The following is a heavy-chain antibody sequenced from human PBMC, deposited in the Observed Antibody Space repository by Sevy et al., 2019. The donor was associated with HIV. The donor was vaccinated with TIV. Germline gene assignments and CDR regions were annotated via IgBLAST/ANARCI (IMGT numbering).Heavy chain of an antibody. J-gene: IGHJ4*02. D-gene: IGHD2-8*02. V-gene: IGHV4-39*01. Sequence: SETLSLTCAVSGGSINRSSYYWGWIRQPPGKGLEWIASIHSGGNAYYNPSLKSRVTVSVDTSKNQVSLKRTSVTAADTAVYYCARQGGSCKSGPCYTFFDFWGQGTLVTVSS. CDR3: ARQGGSCKSGPCYTFFDF. CDR2: IHSGGNA. CDR1: GGSINRSSYY.